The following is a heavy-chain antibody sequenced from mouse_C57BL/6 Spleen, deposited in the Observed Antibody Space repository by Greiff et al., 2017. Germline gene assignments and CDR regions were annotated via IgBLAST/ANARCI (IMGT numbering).Heavy chain of an antibody. CDR1: GYAFSSYW. Sequence: QVQLQQSGAELVKPGASVKISCKASGYAFSSYWMNWVKQRPGKGLEWIGQIYPGDGDTNYNGKFKGKATLTADKSSSTAYMQLSSLTSEDSAVYFCARPPSYGSSSWFAYWGQGTLVTVSA. CDR3: ARPPSYGSSSWFAY. D-gene: IGHD1-1*01. V-gene: IGHV1-80*01. CDR2: IYPGDGDT. J-gene: IGHJ3*01.